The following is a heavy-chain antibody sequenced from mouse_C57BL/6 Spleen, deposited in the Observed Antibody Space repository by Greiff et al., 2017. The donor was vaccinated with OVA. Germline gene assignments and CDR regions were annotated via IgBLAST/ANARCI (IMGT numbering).Heavy chain of an antibody. D-gene: IGHD2-3*01. J-gene: IGHJ4*01. CDR2: IRNKANGYTT. V-gene: IGHV7-3*01. CDR1: GFTFTDYY. CDR3: ARWLLNAMDY. Sequence: EVKLVESGGGLVQPGGSLSLSCAASGFTFTDYYMSWVRQPPGKALEWLGFIRNKANGYTTEYSASVKGRFTISRDNSQSILYLQMNALRAEDSATYYCARWLLNAMDYWGQGTSVTVSS.